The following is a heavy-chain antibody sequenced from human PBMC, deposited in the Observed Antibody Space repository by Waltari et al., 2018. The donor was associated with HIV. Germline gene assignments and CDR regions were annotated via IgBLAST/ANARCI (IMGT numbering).Heavy chain of an antibody. J-gene: IGHJ6*02. CDR1: GYSFTSYW. V-gene: IGHV5-51*01. Sequence: EVPLVQSGAGVEKPGGSLEISCKGSGYSFTSYWIGWVRQMPGKGLEWMGIIYPGDSDTRYSPSFQGQVTISADKSISTAMYYCARRRRGIAVAEYGMDVWGQGTTVTVSS. CDR2: IYPGDSDT. D-gene: IGHD6-19*01. CDR3: MDV.